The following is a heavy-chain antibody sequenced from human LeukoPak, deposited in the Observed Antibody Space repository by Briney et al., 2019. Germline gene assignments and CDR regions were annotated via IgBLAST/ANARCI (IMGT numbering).Heavy chain of an antibody. J-gene: IGHJ4*02. CDR1: GFSFDDYG. V-gene: IGHV3-20*04. Sequence: PGGSLRLSCSASGFSFDDYGLIWVRQVPGKGLEWVSGINWNSGTIGYADSVKGRFTVSRDNAKNSLYLQMNSLRAEDTAVYYCARESLVGAYGGDFDYWGQGTLVTVSS. CDR2: INWNSGTI. D-gene: IGHD1-26*01. CDR3: ARESLVGAYGGDFDY.